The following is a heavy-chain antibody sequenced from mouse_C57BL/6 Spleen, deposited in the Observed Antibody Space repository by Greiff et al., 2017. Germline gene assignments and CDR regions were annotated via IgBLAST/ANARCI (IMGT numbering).Heavy chain of an antibody. CDR1: GYTFTDYE. CDR3: TDTSYSNDVDY. V-gene: IGHV1-15*01. J-gene: IGHJ2*01. D-gene: IGHD2-12*01. CDR2: IDPETGGT. Sequence: VQLQASGAELVRPGASVTLSCKASGYTFTDYEMHWVKQTPVHGLEWIGAIDPETGGTAYNQKFKGKAILTADKSSSTAYMELRSLTSEGSTVYYCTDTSYSNDVDYWGQGTTLTVSS.